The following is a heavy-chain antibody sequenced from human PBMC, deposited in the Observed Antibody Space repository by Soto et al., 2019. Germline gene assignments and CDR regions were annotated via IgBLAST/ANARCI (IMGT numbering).Heavy chain of an antibody. CDR3: APFIDPYDVMGV. CDR1: GYRFSNYG. Sequence: GASVKVSCKASGYRFSNYGISWARQAPGQGLEWMGWISAYNGNTKYVQKFQGRVIMTTDTSASTAYMELRSLRSDDTAVYYCAPFIDPYDVMGVWGQGTKVTVSS. D-gene: IGHD1-26*01. J-gene: IGHJ6*02. CDR2: ISAYNGNT. V-gene: IGHV1-18*01.